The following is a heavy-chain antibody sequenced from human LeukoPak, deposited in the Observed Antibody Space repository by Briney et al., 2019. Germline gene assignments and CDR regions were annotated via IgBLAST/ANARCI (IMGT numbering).Heavy chain of an antibody. Sequence: SETLSLTCTVSGVSISSYYWSWIRQPPAKGLEWIGYIYYSGSTNYNPSLKSRVTISVDTSKNQFSLKLSSVTAADTAVYYCARADSSSWYEDYYYYYMDVWGKGTTVTVSS. V-gene: IGHV4-59*01. J-gene: IGHJ6*03. CDR3: ARADSSSWYEDYYYYYMDV. CDR1: GVSISSYY. CDR2: IYYSGST. D-gene: IGHD6-13*01.